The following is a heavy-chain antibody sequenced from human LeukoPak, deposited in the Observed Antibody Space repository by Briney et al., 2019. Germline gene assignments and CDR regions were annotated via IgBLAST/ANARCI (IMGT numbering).Heavy chain of an antibody. V-gene: IGHV3-11*04. CDR1: GFTFSDYY. CDR3: ARDRKNWYFDL. Sequence: GGSVRLSCAASGFTFSDYYMSWIRQAPGKGLEWVSYISSSGSNLYYADSVKGRFTSSRDNAKNSLYLQMNSLRAEDTAVYYCARDRKNWYFDLWGRGTLVTVSS. J-gene: IGHJ2*01. CDR2: ISSSGSNL.